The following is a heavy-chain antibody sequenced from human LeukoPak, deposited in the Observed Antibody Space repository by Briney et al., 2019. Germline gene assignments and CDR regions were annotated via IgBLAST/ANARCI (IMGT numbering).Heavy chain of an antibody. Sequence: SETLSLTCTVSDGSMSSYYWSWLRPPAEKGLEWIGRIYTSGATNYNPSLESRVTMSVDTSKNQFSLKLSSVTAADTAVYYCARAYAKWAFDVWGQGTMVTVSS. V-gene: IGHV4-4*07. CDR2: IYTSGAT. CDR1: DGSMSSYY. J-gene: IGHJ3*01. CDR3: ARAYAKWAFDV. D-gene: IGHD2-2*01.